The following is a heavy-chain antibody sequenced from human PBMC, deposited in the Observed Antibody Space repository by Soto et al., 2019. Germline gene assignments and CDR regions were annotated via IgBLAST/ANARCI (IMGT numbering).Heavy chain of an antibody. CDR2: INHSGST. Sequence: QVQLQQWGAGLLKPSETLSLTCAVYGGSFSGYYWSWIRQPPGKGLEGIGEINHSGSTNYNPSLKSRVTISVDTSKNQFSLKLSSVTAADTAVYYCASGGGVAGTDYWGQGTLVTVSS. D-gene: IGHD6-19*01. J-gene: IGHJ4*02. CDR1: GGSFSGYY. V-gene: IGHV4-34*01. CDR3: ASGGGVAGTDY.